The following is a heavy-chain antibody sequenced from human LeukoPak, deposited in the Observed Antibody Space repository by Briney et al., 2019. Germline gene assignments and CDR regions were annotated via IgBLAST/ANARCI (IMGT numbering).Heavy chain of an antibody. J-gene: IGHJ4*02. CDR3: ARDAGYDRFDY. CDR1: GFTFSSYG. V-gene: IGHV3-7*05. Sequence: GGSLRLSCAASGFTFSSYGMHWVRQAPGKGLEWVANIKEDGSAQNYVDSVKGRFTISRDNAKNTLYLEMNSLRAEDTAVYYCARDAGYDRFDYWGQGTLVTVSS. CDR2: IKEDGSAQ. D-gene: IGHD3-22*01.